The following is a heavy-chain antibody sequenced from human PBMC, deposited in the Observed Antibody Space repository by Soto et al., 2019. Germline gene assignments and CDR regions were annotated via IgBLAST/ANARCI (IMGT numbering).Heavy chain of an antibody. Sequence: QVQLQESGPGLVKPSQTLSLTCTVSGGSISSGYSCWSWIRQHPGEGLEWIGFLYNGGSTFSGSTSNDPSLTSRATISVDTSSNQFSLQLTSVTAADTAVYYCATGGADTQVDYWGQGTLVAVSS. CDR3: ATGGADTQVDY. CDR2: LYNGGSTFSGST. CDR1: GGSISSGYSC. V-gene: IGHV4-31*03. D-gene: IGHD3-16*01. J-gene: IGHJ4*02.